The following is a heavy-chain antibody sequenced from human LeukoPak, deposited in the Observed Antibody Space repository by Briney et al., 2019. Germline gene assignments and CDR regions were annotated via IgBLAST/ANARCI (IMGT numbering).Heavy chain of an antibody. CDR1: GGTFSSYA. Sequence: HRASVKVSCKASGGTFSSYAIAWVRQAPGQGLEWMGKIIPILDIANYAQKFQARVTITADKSTSTAYMELSSLRSEDTAVYYCARDSVLWFGVHYYYYMDVWGKGTTVTVSS. CDR2: IIPILDIA. V-gene: IGHV1-69*04. CDR3: ARDSVLWFGVHYYYYMDV. J-gene: IGHJ6*03. D-gene: IGHD3-10*01.